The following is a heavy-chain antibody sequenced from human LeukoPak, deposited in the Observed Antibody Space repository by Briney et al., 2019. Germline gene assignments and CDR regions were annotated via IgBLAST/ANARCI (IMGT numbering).Heavy chain of an antibody. CDR3: ARQYYDSSGYYPWYFDY. Sequence: SETLSLTCTVSGGSFSSSTYYWGWIRQPPGKGLEWIGSIYHSGSTYYNQSLKRRVTISVDTSKNQFSLKLTSVTAADTAVYYCARQYYDSSGYYPWYFDYWGQGTLVTVSS. D-gene: IGHD3-22*01. CDR2: IYHSGST. J-gene: IGHJ4*02. V-gene: IGHV4-39*01. CDR1: GGSFSSSTYY.